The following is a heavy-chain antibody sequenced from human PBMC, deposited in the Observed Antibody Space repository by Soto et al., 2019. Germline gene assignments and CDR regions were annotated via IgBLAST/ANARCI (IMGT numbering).Heavy chain of an antibody. V-gene: IGHV4-39*01. CDR2: IYYSGST. CDR3: ARLRPLYGGYAGGFDP. D-gene: IGHD5-12*01. CDR1: GGSISSSSYY. J-gene: IGHJ5*02. Sequence: QLQLQESGPGLVKPSETLSLTCTVSGGSISSSSYYWGWIRQPPGKGLEWIGSIYYSGSTYYNPSLKSRVTISVDTSKNQFSLKLSSVTAADTAVYYCARLRPLYGGYAGGFDPWGQGTLVTVSS.